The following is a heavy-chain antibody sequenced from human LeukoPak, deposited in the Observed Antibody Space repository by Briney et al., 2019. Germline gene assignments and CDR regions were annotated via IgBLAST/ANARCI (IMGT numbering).Heavy chain of an antibody. Sequence: PGGSLRLSCAASGFTFSSYAMSWVRQAPGKGLEWVSAISGSGGSTYYADSVKGRFTIPRDNSKNTLYLQMNSLRAEDTAVYYCAPHAQNSYDSSVPIISYFDYGARETLVPFSS. CDR3: APHAQNSYDSSVPIISYFDY. CDR2: ISGSGGST. D-gene: IGHD3-22*01. V-gene: IGHV3-23*01. J-gene: IGHJ4*02. CDR1: GFTFSSYA.